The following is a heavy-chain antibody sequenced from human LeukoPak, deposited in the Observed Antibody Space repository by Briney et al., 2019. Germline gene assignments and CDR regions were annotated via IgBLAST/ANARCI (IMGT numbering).Heavy chain of an antibody. CDR2: IYYSGST. Sequence: SETLSLTCTVSGGSISSGDYYWRWIRQPPGKGLEWIGYIYYSGSTYYNPSLKSRVTISVDTSKNQFSLKLSSVTAADTAVYYCARGWREDYFDYWGQGTLVTVSS. CDR1: GGSISSGDYY. J-gene: IGHJ4*02. D-gene: IGHD3-3*01. CDR3: ARGWREDYFDY. V-gene: IGHV4-30-4*01.